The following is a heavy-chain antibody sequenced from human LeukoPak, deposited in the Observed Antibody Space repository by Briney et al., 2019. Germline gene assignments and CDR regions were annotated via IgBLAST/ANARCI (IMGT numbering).Heavy chain of an antibody. V-gene: IGHV3-72*01. Sequence: GGSLRLSCATSGFTFCQFGMTWVRQAPGEGLEWVARIRNKANRYTTEYAASVKGRFTISRDDSENSLYLQMDSLKTEDTAVYYCARSPLGIAPFDYWGQGTLVTVSS. D-gene: IGHD7-27*01. CDR1: GFTFCQFG. CDR3: ARSPLGIAPFDY. CDR2: IRNKANRYTT. J-gene: IGHJ4*02.